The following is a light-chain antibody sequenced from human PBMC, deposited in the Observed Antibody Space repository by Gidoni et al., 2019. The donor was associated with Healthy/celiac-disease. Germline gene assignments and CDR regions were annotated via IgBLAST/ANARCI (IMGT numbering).Light chain of an antibody. CDR2: DVS. CDR1: SSDVGRYNY. V-gene: IGLV2-11*01. Sequence: QSALTQPRSVSGSPGPSVTISCTGTSSDVGRYNYVSWYQQHPGNAPKLMIYDVSKRPSGVPDRFSGSKSGNTASLTISGLQAEDEADYYCCSYAGSYTWVFGGGTKLTVL. J-gene: IGLJ3*02. CDR3: CSYAGSYTWV.